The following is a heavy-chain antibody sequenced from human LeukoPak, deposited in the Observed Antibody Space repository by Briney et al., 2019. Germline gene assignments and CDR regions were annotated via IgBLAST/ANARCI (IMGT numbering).Heavy chain of an antibody. V-gene: IGHV4-34*01. CDR3: AREGEYSSSWYGLFDY. Sequence: SETLSLTCAVYGGSFSGYYWSWIRQPPGKGLEWIREINHSGSTNYNPSLKSRVTISVDTSKNQFSLKLSSVTAADTAVYYCAREGEYSSSWYGLFDYWGQGTLVTVSS. D-gene: IGHD6-13*01. J-gene: IGHJ4*02. CDR2: INHSGST. CDR1: GGSFSGYY.